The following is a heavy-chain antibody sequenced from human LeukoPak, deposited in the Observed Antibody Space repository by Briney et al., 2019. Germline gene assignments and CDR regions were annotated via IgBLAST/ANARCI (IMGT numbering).Heavy chain of an antibody. CDR3: ARAARRMRCWFDP. CDR1: GGTFGSYA. Sequence: GASVKVSCKASGGTFGSYAINWMRQAPGQGLEWMGGINPIFGTTNYAQKFQGRVTIITDESTRTAYMELSSLRSEDTAVYYCARAARRMRCWFDPWGQGTLVTVSS. J-gene: IGHJ5*02. V-gene: IGHV1-69*05. D-gene: IGHD6-6*01. CDR2: INPIFGTT.